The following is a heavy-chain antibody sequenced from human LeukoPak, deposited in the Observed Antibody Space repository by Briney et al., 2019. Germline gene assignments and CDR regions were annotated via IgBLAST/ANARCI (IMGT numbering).Heavy chain of an antibody. Sequence: SVKVSCKASGGTFSSYAISWVRQAPGQGLEWMGRIIPILGIANYAQKFQGRVTITADKSTSTAYMELSSLRSEDTAVYYCARARPKTCCIDYWGQGTLVTVSS. J-gene: IGHJ4*02. D-gene: IGHD3-10*02. CDR2: IIPILGIA. CDR1: GGTFSSYA. V-gene: IGHV1-69*04. CDR3: ARARPKTCCIDY.